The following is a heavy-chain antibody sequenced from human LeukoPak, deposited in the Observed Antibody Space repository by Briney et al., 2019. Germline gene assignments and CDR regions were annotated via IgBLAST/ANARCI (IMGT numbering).Heavy chain of an antibody. D-gene: IGHD1-26*01. V-gene: IGHV1-8*03. J-gene: IGHJ3*02. CDR2: MNPNSGNT. Sequence: GASVKVSCKASGYTFTSYDINWVQQATGQGLEWMGWMNPNSGNTGYAQKFQGRVTITRNTSISTAYMELSSLRSEDTAVYYCARREVGATGAFDIWGQGTMVTVSS. CDR1: GYTFTSYD. CDR3: ARREVGATGAFDI.